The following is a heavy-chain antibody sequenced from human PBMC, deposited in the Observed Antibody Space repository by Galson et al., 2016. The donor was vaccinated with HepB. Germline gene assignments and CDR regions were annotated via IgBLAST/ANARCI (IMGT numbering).Heavy chain of an antibody. D-gene: IGHD1-26*01. CDR1: GFTFSSYS. CDR3: ARGDIVGAIFDY. V-gene: IGHV3-21*01. Sequence: SLRLSCAASGFTFSSYSMYWVRQAPGKGLEWVSYISSSSSYIYYADSVTGRFTISRDNAKNSLYLQMNSLRAEDTAVYYCARGDIVGAIFDYWGQGSQVTVSS. CDR2: ISSSSSYI. J-gene: IGHJ4*02.